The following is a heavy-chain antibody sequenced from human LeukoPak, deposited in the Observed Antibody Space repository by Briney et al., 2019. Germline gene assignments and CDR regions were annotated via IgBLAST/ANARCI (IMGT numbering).Heavy chain of an antibody. CDR3: ARRRRIAAAGTDAFDI. Sequence: SETLSLTCTVSGGSISTYYWTWIRQPPGKGLEWIGYVYNSGSTNYNPSLKSRVTISADTSKNQFSLKLNSVTAADTAVYYCARRRRIAAAGTDAFDIWGQGTMVTVSS. CDR1: GGSISTYY. J-gene: IGHJ3*02. D-gene: IGHD6-13*01. V-gene: IGHV4-59*08. CDR2: VYNSGST.